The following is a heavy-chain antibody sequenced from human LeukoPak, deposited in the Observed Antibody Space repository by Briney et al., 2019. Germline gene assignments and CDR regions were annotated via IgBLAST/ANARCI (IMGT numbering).Heavy chain of an antibody. CDR3: AKDLIAVAGGYFDY. V-gene: IGHV3-53*01. D-gene: IGHD6-19*01. CDR2: IYSGGST. Sequence: GGSLRLSCAASGFTVSSNYMSWVRQAPGRGLEWVSVIYSGGSTYYADSVKGRFTISRDNSKNTLYLQMNSLRAEDTAVYYCAKDLIAVAGGYFDYWGQGTLVTVSS. CDR1: GFTVSSNY. J-gene: IGHJ4*02.